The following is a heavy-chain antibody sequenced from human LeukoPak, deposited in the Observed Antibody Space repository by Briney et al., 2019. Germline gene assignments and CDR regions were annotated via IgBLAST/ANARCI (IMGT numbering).Heavy chain of an antibody. V-gene: IGHV4-34*01. CDR2: INHSGST. Sequence: SETLSLTCAVYGGSFSGYYWSWIRQPPGKGLEWIGEINHSGSTNYNPSLKSRVTISVDTSKNQFSLKLSSVTAADTAVYYCARKYFYDTNGRDAFDIWGQGTMVTVSS. CDR1: GGSFSGYY. D-gene: IGHD3-22*01. CDR3: ARKYFYDTNGRDAFDI. J-gene: IGHJ3*02.